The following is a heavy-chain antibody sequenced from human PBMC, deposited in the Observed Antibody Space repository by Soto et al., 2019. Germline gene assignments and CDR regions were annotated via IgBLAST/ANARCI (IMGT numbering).Heavy chain of an antibody. CDR3: ARPRSYYYDSSAERAFDI. CDR2: ISSSSSYI. Sequence: EVQLVESGGGLVKPGGSLRLSCAASGFTFSSYSMNWVRQAPGKGLEWVSSISSSSSYIYYADSVKGRFTISRDNAKNSLYLQMNSLRAEDTAVYYCARPRSYYYDSSAERAFDIWGQGTMVTVSS. J-gene: IGHJ3*02. V-gene: IGHV3-21*01. CDR1: GFTFSSYS. D-gene: IGHD3-22*01.